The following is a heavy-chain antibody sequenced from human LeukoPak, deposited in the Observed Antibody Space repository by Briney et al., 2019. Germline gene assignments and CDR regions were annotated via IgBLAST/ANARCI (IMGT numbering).Heavy chain of an antibody. J-gene: IGHJ4*02. D-gene: IGHD5-24*01. CDR2: IVPILGIA. V-gene: IGHV1-69*04. CDR1: GGTFSSYA. CDR3: ARGARDGYNYYFDY. Sequence: SVKVSCKASGGTFSSYAISWVRQAPGQGLEWMGRIVPILGIANYAQKFQGRVTITADKSTSTAYMELSSLRSEDTAVYYCARGARDGYNYYFDYWGQGTLVTVSS.